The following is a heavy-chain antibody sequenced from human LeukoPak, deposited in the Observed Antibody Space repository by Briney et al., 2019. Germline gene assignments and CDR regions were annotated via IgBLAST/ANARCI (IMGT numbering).Heavy chain of an antibody. Sequence: KSSETLSLTCTVSGGSISSSSYYWGWIRQPPGKGLEWIGYIYYSGSTYYNPSLKSRVTISVDTSKNQFSLKLSSVTAADTAVYYCARAPYGSGSYFNWFDPWGQGTLVTVSS. J-gene: IGHJ5*02. V-gene: IGHV4-30-4*08. CDR1: GGSISSSSYY. CDR3: ARAPYGSGSYFNWFDP. CDR2: IYYSGST. D-gene: IGHD3-10*01.